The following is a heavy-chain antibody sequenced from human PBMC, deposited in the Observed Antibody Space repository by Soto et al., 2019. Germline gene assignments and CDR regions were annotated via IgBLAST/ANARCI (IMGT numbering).Heavy chain of an antibody. D-gene: IGHD5-18*01. J-gene: IGHJ4*02. V-gene: IGHV3-48*02. CDR2: ISSSSGTI. CDR1: GFTFSSYS. Sequence: GGSLRLSCAASGFTFSSYSMNWVRQAPGKGLEWVSYISSSSGTIYYADSVKGRFTISRDNAKNSLYLQMNSLRDEDTAVYYCAREAAGELWANSDYWGQGTLVTVSS. CDR3: AREAAGELWANSDY.